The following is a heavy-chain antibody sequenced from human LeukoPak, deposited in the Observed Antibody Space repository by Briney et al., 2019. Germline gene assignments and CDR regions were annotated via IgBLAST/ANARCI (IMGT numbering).Heavy chain of an antibody. Sequence: PSETLSLTCEVSGGSISSHYWTWIRQSPGKGPEWIGNVYKSGSTKYHSSLQSRVTISVDTSKNQFALKLRSVTAADTAVYFRARERCSSVSCFGDMDVWGKGTAVTVS. CDR1: GGSISSHY. D-gene: IGHD2-2*01. V-gene: IGHV4-59*11. CDR2: VYKSGST. J-gene: IGHJ6*03. CDR3: ARERCSSVSCFGDMDV.